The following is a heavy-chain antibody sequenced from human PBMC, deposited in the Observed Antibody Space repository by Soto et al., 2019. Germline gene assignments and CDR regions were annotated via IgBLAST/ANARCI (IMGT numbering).Heavy chain of an antibody. CDR2: ISYDGSNK. V-gene: IGHV3-30-3*01. J-gene: IGHJ4*02. Sequence: GGSLRLSCAASGFTFSSYAMHWVRQAPGKGLEWVAVISYDGSNKYYADSVKGRFTISRDNSKNTLYLQMNSLRAEDTAVYYCASSDLAFTYYYDSSGVDYWGQGTLVTVSS. D-gene: IGHD3-22*01. CDR1: GFTFSSYA. CDR3: ASSDLAFTYYYDSSGVDY.